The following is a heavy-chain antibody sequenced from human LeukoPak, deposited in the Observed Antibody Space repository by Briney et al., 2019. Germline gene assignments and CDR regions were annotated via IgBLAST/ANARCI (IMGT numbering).Heavy chain of an antibody. D-gene: IGHD5-18*01. CDR2: INPSGGST. Sequence: ASVKASCKASGYTFTSYYMHWVRQAPGQGLEWMGIINPSGGSTSYAQKFQGRVTMTRDTSTSTVYMELSSLRSEDTAVYYCAREVGYSCGSDAPRDYWGQGTLVTVSS. CDR3: AREVGYSCGSDAPRDY. CDR1: GYTFTSYY. V-gene: IGHV1-46*01. J-gene: IGHJ4*02.